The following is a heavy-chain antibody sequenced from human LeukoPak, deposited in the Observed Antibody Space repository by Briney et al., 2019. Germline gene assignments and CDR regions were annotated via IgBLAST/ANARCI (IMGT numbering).Heavy chain of an antibody. J-gene: IGHJ4*02. V-gene: IGHV3-23*01. CDR3: AKEWIPY. Sequence: ASVKVSCKASGGTFSSYAISWVRQAPGKGLEWVSAISGSGGSTYYADSVKGRFTISRDNSKNTLYLQMNSLRAEDTAVYYCAKEWIPYWGQGTLVTVSS. CDR1: GGTFSSYA. CDR2: ISGSGGST. D-gene: IGHD2-2*03.